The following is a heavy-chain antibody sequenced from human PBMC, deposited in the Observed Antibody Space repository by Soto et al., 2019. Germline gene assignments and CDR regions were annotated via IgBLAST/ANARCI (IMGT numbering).Heavy chain of an antibody. J-gene: IGHJ6*02. CDR3: AKEGGYYFYYYYGMDV. D-gene: IGHD3-22*01. V-gene: IGHV3-23*01. Sequence: EVQLLESGGGLVQPGGSLRLSCAASGFTFSSYAMSRVRQAPGKGLEWVSAISGSGGSTYYADSVKGRFTISRDNSKNTLYLQMNSLRAEDTAVYYCAKEGGYYFYYYYGMDVWGQGTTVTVSS. CDR2: ISGSGGST. CDR1: GFTFSSYA.